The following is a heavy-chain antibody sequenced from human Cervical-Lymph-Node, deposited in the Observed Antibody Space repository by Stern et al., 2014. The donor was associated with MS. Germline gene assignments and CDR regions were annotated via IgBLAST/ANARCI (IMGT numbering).Heavy chain of an antibody. D-gene: IGHD6-13*01. CDR3: ASAYSSSHYYFDY. CDR1: GFSFSRYA. V-gene: IGHV3-33*01. Sequence: VQLVESGGGVVQPGRSLRLSWAASGFSFSRYAMHWVRQAPGKGLEWVALIWYDGSNPYYADSGTGRFTISRDNFKNTLYLQMNSLRAEDTAVYYCASAYSSSHYYFDYWGQGTLVTVSS. CDR2: IWYDGSNP. J-gene: IGHJ4*02.